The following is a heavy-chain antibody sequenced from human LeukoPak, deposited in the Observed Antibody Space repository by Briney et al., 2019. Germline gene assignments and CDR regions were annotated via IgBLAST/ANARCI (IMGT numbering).Heavy chain of an antibody. D-gene: IGHD3-3*01. J-gene: IGHJ4*02. Sequence: PGGSLRLSCAASGFTFSTSAMSWVRQAPGKGLEWVSGISASGGSTYYADSVKGRFTISRDNSKNTLYLQINILRAEDTAVYYCAKVGRADDYYFDYWGQGTLVTVSS. CDR2: ISASGGST. CDR3: AKVGRADDYYFDY. V-gene: IGHV3-23*01. CDR1: GFTFSTSA.